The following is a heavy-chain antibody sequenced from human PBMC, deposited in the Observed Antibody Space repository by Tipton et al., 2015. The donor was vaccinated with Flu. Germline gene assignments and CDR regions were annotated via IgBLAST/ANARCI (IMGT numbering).Heavy chain of an antibody. V-gene: IGHV4-38-2*02. CDR3: ASAKQWLVPGFDY. J-gene: IGHJ4*02. CDR2: IYHSGST. D-gene: IGHD6-19*01. Sequence: TLSLTCTVSGYSISSGYYWGWIRQPPGKGLEWIGSIYHSGSTYYNPSLKSRVTISVDTSKNQFSLKLSSVTAADTAVYYCASAKQWLVPGFDYWGQGTLATVSS. CDR1: GYSISSGYY.